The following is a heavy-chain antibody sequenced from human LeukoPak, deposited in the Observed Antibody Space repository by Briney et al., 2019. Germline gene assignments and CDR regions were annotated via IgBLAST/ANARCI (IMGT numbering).Heavy chain of an antibody. CDR2: ISSGSSTI. CDR1: GFTFSSYS. J-gene: IGHJ3*02. D-gene: IGHD1-26*01. Sequence: GGSLRLSCAASGFTFSSYSMNWVRQAPGKGLEWVSYISSGSSTIYYADSVKGRFTISRDNAKNSLYLQMNSLRAEDTAVYYCARGEGAPDALDIWGQGTMVTVSS. V-gene: IGHV3-48*01. CDR3: ARGEGAPDALDI.